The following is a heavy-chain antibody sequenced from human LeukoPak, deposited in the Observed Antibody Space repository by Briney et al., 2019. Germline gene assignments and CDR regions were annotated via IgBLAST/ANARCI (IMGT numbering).Heavy chain of an antibody. CDR2: ISYDESNK. J-gene: IGHJ4*02. CDR3: ASSGSGY. CDR1: GFTFSSYA. V-gene: IGHV3-30*04. Sequence: GGSLRLSCAASGFTFSSYAMHWVRQAPGKGLEWVAVISYDESNKYYADSVKGRFTISRDNSKNTLYLQMNSLRAEDTAVYYCASSGSGYWGQGTLVTVSS. D-gene: IGHD6-19*01.